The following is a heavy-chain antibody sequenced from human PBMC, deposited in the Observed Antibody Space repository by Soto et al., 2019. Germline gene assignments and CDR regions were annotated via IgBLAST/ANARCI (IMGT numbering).Heavy chain of an antibody. CDR2: ISGSGGST. D-gene: IGHD3-10*01. J-gene: IGHJ4*02. V-gene: IGHV3-23*01. Sequence: GGSLRLSCAASGFTFSSYSMNWVRQAPGKGLEWVSAISGSGGSTYYADSVKGRITISRDNSKNTLYLQMNSLIAEYTAVYYCAKGALLWFGEFIFDYWGQGTLVTVSS. CDR1: GFTFSSYS. CDR3: AKGALLWFGEFIFDY.